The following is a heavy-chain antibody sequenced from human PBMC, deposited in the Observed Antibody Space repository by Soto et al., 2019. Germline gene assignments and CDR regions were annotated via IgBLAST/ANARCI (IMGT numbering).Heavy chain of an antibody. Sequence: QVQLVQSGAEVKKPGSSVKVSCRASGGIFSTYAINWVRQAPGQGLEWMGGIIPLFGTANYAQKLQGRVTISADESAHIAYMELSSLRSEDTAVYYCARVQYSGTYLQAFDIWGHGTRVTVSS. D-gene: IGHD1-26*01. CDR2: IIPLFGTA. CDR1: GGIFSTYA. CDR3: ARVQYSGTYLQAFDI. J-gene: IGHJ3*02. V-gene: IGHV1-69*01.